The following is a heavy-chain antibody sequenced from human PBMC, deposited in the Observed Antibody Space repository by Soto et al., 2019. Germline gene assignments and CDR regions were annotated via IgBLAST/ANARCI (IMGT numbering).Heavy chain of an antibody. CDR2: ISNSGDT. Sequence: EVQLLESGGGLVQPGGSLRLSCAASGFIFSSYAMAWVRQAQGQGLEWVSSISNSGDTYYADSVKGRFTISRDISKDTLFLKMNTLRAEDTAVFYCAKYRAPTGSLYFYIWGRGTLFTVSS. CDR1: GFIFSSYA. CDR3: AKYRAPTGSLYFYI. V-gene: IGHV3-23*01. D-gene: IGHD4-17*01. J-gene: IGHJ2*01.